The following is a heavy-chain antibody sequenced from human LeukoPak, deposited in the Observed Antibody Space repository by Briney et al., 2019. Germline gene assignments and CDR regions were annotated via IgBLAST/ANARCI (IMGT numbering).Heavy chain of an antibody. CDR2: ISIYNGNT. CDR3: ARITYDFWSGYYMPDDP. V-gene: IGHV1-18*01. CDR1: RYTFTSYG. D-gene: IGHD3-3*01. J-gene: IGHJ5*02. Sequence: ASVKVSCKASRYTFTSYGISWVRQAPGQGLEWMGWISIYNGNTDYAQKLRGRVTMTTDTSTGTAYLELRGLRSDDTAVYYCARITYDFWSGYYMPDDPWGQGTLVTVSS.